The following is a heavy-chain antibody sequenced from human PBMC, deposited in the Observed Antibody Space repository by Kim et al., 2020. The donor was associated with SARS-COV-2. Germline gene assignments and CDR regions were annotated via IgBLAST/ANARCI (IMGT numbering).Heavy chain of an antibody. D-gene: IGHD3-22*01. Sequence: GSLRLSCAASGFTFSSYGMHWVRQAPGKGLGWGAVISYAGSNKYYADSVKGRFTISRDNSKNTLYLQMNSLRAENTAVYYCRYYDSSGYLYGMDVWGQGTTFTVSS. J-gene: IGHJ6*02. V-gene: IGHV3-30*03. CDR3: RYYDSSGYLYGMDV. CDR1: GFTFSSYG. CDR2: ISYAGSNK.